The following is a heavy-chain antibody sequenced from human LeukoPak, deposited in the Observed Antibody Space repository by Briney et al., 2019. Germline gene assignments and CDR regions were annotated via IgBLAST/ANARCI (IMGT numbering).Heavy chain of an antibody. V-gene: IGHV3-23*01. CDR1: GFTFSSYA. CDR3: AKGPYFWSGYFDYYMDV. D-gene: IGHD3-3*01. Sequence: GGSLRLSCAASGFTFSSYAMSWVRQAPGKWLEWVSAIIGSGGSTYYADSVKGRFTISRDNSKNTLYLQMNSLRAEDTAVYYCAKGPYFWSGYFDYYMDVSGKGTKVTVSS. J-gene: IGHJ6*03. CDR2: IIGSGGST.